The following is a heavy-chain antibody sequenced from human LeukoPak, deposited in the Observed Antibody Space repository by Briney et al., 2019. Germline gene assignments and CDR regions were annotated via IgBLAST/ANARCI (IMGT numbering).Heavy chain of an antibody. CDR3: ARQRYYDILTGYDV. D-gene: IGHD3-9*01. J-gene: IGHJ6*02. V-gene: IGHV4-59*01. CDR1: GGSISSYY. CDR2: IYYSGST. Sequence: SETLSLTCTVSGGSISSYYWSWIRQPPGKGLEWIGYIYYSGSTNYNPSLKSRVTISVDTSKNRFSLKLSSVTAADTAVYYCARQRYYDILTGYDVWGQGTTVTVSS.